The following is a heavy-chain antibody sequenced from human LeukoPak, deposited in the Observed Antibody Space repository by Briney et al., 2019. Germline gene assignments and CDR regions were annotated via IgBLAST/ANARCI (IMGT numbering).Heavy chain of an antibody. CDR3: AKFSRSIVPPEGHFYCMDV. V-gene: IGHV3-23*01. J-gene: IGHJ6*03. D-gene: IGHD3-3*02. Sequence: PGGSLRLSCAASGFTFSSYGMSWVRQAPGKGLEWVSAISGSGGSTYYADSVKGRFTMSRDNSRNTLYLQMNSLRAEDTAAYYCAKFSRSIVPPEGHFYCMDVWGKGTTVTISS. CDR1: GFTFSSYG. CDR2: ISGSGGST.